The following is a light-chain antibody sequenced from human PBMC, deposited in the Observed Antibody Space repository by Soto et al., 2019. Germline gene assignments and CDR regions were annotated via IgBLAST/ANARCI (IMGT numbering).Light chain of an antibody. CDR1: SSDVGDYDH. Sequence: QSALTQPHSVSGSPGQSVTISCTGTSSDVGDYDHVSWYQQHPGKAPKFMIYDVSKRPSGVPDRFSGSKSGNTASLTISGLQAEDEADYYCCSYAGRYILVFGGGTQLTVL. CDR3: CSYAGRYILV. J-gene: IGLJ3*02. V-gene: IGLV2-11*01. CDR2: DVS.